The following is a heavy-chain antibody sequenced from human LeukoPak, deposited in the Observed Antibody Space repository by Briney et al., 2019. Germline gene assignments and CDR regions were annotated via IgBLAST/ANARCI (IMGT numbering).Heavy chain of an antibody. CDR3: MSKPILGGADY. Sequence: GGSLRLSCAASGFTLRSYTMNWVRQAPGKGLEWVSSITGSGGTTFYADSVKGRFSISRDDSKNTLYLQMRSLRVDDTAFYYCMSKPILGGADYWGQGSLVTVSS. CDR2: ITGSGGTT. D-gene: IGHD1-26*01. CDR1: GFTLRSYT. V-gene: IGHV3-23*01. J-gene: IGHJ4*02.